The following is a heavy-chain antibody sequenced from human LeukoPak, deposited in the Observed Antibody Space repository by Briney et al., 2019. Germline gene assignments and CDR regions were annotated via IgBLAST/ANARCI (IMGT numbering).Heavy chain of an antibody. CDR3: ARDANQYYYYYYMDV. Sequence: GGSLRLSCAASGFTFDDYGMSWVRQAPGKGLEWVSGINWNGGSTGYADSVKGRFTISRDNAKNSLYLQMNSLRAEDTALYYCARDANQYYYYYYMDVWGKGTTVTVSS. CDR2: INWNGGST. CDR1: GFTFDDYG. J-gene: IGHJ6*03. V-gene: IGHV3-20*04.